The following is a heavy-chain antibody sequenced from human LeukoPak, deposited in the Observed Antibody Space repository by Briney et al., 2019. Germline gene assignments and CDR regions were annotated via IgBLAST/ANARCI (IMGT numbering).Heavy chain of an antibody. CDR1: GFTFSSYG. Sequence: PGRSLRLSCAASGFTFSSYGMHWVRQAPGKGLVWVSHISSDGNSTNYADSVKGRFTISRDNAKNTLYLQMNSLRAEDTAVYYCARPGYCSGGSCSPYGMDVWGQGTTVTVSS. CDR3: ARPGYCSGGSCSPYGMDV. CDR2: ISSDGNST. V-gene: IGHV3-74*01. D-gene: IGHD2-15*01. J-gene: IGHJ6*02.